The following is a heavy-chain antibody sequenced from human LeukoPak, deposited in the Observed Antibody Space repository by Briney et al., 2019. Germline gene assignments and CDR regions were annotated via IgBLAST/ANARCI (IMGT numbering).Heavy chain of an antibody. CDR1: GGSISSGGYY. J-gene: IGHJ6*02. V-gene: IGHV4-31*03. Sequence: SQTLSLTCTVSGGSISSGGYYWSWIRQHPGPGLEWIGYIYHSGYTDYNPSLKSRVTISIDTSKNQFSLRLSSATAADTAVYYCAREYADSYRCGVDVWGQGTTVTVS. D-gene: IGHD6-25*01. CDR2: IYHSGYT. CDR3: AREYADSYRCGVDV.